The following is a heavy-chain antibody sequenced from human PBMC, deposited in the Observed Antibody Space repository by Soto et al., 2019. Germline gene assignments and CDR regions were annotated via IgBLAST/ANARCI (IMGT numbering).Heavy chain of an antibody. D-gene: IGHD2-2*01. CDR3: AREDRDRETGLVPAAIDGMDV. CDR1: RGTISRYS. Sequence: QVQLVQSGAEVKKPGSSVKVSCKASRGTISRYSITWVRPAPGHGLEWIGRVIAIFGIPTYAQKFQGRVTITADESTSTAYMELSSLRSDDTAVYYCAREDRDRETGLVPAAIDGMDVWGQGTTVTVSS. V-gene: IGHV1-69*08. CDR2: VIAIFGIP. J-gene: IGHJ6*02.